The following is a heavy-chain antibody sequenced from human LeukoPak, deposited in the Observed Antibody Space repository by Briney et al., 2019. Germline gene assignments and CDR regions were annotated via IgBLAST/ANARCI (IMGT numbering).Heavy chain of an antibody. CDR2: ISGFNGNT. Sequence: GASVKVSCKASGYTFASYGISWVRQAPGQGLGWMGWISGFNGNTNHAQNLQDRVTMTTDTSTSTAYMELRSLRSDDTAVYFCARVPNQYCTSRCYYTAFDIWGQGTMVTVSS. CDR1: GYTFASYG. D-gene: IGHD2/OR15-2a*01. J-gene: IGHJ3*02. V-gene: IGHV1-18*01. CDR3: ARVPNQYCTSRCYYTAFDI.